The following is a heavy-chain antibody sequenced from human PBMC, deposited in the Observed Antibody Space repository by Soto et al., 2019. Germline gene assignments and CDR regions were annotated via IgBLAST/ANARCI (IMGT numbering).Heavy chain of an antibody. Sequence: GGSLRLSCAASGFTFSRFPMSWVRQAPGKGLEWVSGFGGGAGRTFYADSVKGRCTISRDTSKDTLFLQLNSLTAADTAVYYCARDAPVELRVPNSMDVWGQGTTVTVSS. CDR2: FGGGAGRT. V-gene: IGHV3-23*01. J-gene: IGHJ6*02. CDR1: GFTFSRFP. CDR3: ARDAPVELRVPNSMDV. D-gene: IGHD3-16*01.